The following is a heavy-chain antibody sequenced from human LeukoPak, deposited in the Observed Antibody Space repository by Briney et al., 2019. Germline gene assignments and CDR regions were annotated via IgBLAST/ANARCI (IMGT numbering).Heavy chain of an antibody. Sequence: PGRSLRLSCAASGFTFHDYAMHWVRQAPGKGLEWVSGISWNSGSIGYADSVKGRFTISRDNAKNSLYLQMNSLRAEDTALYYCAKDSGYSYGTTFYYYYGMDVWGQGTTVTVSS. J-gene: IGHJ6*02. CDR1: GFTFHDYA. D-gene: IGHD5-18*01. CDR3: AKDSGYSYGTTFYYYYGMDV. CDR2: ISWNSGSI. V-gene: IGHV3-9*01.